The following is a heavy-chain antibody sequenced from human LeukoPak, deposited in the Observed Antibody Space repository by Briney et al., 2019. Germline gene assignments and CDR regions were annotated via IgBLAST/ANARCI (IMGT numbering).Heavy chain of an antibody. CDR3: ARGRYSSSWYEWHNWLDP. CDR2: INHSGST. CDR1: GGSFSGYD. D-gene: IGHD6-13*01. V-gene: IGHV4-34*01. J-gene: IGHJ5*02. Sequence: SETLSLTCAVYGGSFSGYDWSWIRQPRGKGLEWIGEINHSGSTNYNPSLKSRVTISVDTSKNQFSLKLSSVTAADTAVYYCARGRYSSSWYEWHNWLDPWGQGTLVTVSS.